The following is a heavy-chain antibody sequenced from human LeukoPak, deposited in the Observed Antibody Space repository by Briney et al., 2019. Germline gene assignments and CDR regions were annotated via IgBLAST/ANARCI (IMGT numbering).Heavy chain of an antibody. CDR3: ARTWFGELLGYVFDY. V-gene: IGHV1-18*04. Sequence: ASVKLSCKASGYTFTSYGISWVRQAPGQGLEWMGWISAYNGNTNYAQKLQGRVTMTTDTSTSTAYMELRSLRSDDTAVYYCARTWFGELLGYVFDYWGQGTLVTVSS. J-gene: IGHJ4*02. D-gene: IGHD3-10*01. CDR2: ISAYNGNT. CDR1: GYTFTSYG.